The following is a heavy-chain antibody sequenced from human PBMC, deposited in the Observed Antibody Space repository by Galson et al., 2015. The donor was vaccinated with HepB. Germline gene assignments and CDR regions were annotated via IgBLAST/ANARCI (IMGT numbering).Heavy chain of an antibody. V-gene: IGHV1-46*01. CDR2: INPSGGST. J-gene: IGHJ3*02. CDR1: GYTFTSYY. D-gene: IGHD2-21*02. Sequence: SVKVSCKASGYTFTSYYMHWVRQAPGQGLEWMGIINPSGGSTSYAQRFQGRVTMTRDTSTSTVYMELSSLRSEDTAVYYCARVSYCGGDCWGDAFDIWGQGTMVTVSS. CDR3: ARVSYCGGDCWGDAFDI.